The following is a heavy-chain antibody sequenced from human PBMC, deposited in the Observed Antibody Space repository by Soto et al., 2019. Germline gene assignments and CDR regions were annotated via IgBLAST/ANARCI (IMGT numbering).Heavy chain of an antibody. D-gene: IGHD2-2*02. V-gene: IGHV3-9*01. J-gene: IGHJ6*03. CDR1: GFTFDDYA. CDR2: IVWNNGNI. Sequence: EVQLVESGGGLVQPGTSLRLSCAASGFTFDDYAMHWVRQAPGKGLEWVSGIVWNNGNIAYADSVKGRFIISRDNAKNSLNLQMNSLRTEDTALYYCVRIPAAIGYMDVWGKGTTVTVSS. CDR3: VRIPAAIGYMDV.